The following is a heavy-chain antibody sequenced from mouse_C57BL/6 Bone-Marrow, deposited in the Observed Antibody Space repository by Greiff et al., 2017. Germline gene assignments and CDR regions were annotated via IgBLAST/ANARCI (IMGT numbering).Heavy chain of an antibody. CDR1: GFTFSSYA. CDR3: ARENGRYYYAMDY. CDR2: ISDGGSYT. D-gene: IGHD1-1*01. Sequence: EVQRVESGGGLVKPGGSLKLSCAASGFTFSSYAMSWVRQTPEKRLEWVATISDGGSYTYYPDNVKGRFTISRDNAKNNLYLQMSHPKSEDTAMYYCARENGRYYYAMDYWGQGTSVTVSS. V-gene: IGHV5-4*01. J-gene: IGHJ4*01.